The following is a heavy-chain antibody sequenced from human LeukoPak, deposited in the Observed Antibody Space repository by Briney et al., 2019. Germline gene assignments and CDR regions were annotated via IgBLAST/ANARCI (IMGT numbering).Heavy chain of an antibody. CDR1: GFTFSSYW. D-gene: IGHD2-2*01. V-gene: IGHV3-7*03. CDR2: IKQDGSEK. CDR3: ARDGDIVVVPAAMGVAFDI. Sequence: GGSLRLSCAASGFTFSSYWMSWVRQAPGKGLEWVANIKQDGSEKYYVDSVKGRFTISRDNAKNSLYLQMNSLRAEDTAVYYCARDGDIVVVPAAMGVAFDIWGQGTMVTVSS. J-gene: IGHJ3*02.